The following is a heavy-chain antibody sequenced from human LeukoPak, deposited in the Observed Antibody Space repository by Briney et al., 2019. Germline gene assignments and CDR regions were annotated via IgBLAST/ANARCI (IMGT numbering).Heavy chain of an antibody. CDR3: AKDGRGGAAPYYYYMDV. V-gene: IGHV3-30*02. Sequence: GGSLRLSCAASGFTFSSYGMHWVRQAPGKGLEWVAFIRYDGSNKYYADSVKGRFTISRDNSKNTLYLQMNSLRAEDTAVYYCAKDGRGGAAPYYYYMDVWGKGTTVTVSS. CDR2: IRYDGSNK. CDR1: GFTFSSYG. J-gene: IGHJ6*03. D-gene: IGHD2-15*01.